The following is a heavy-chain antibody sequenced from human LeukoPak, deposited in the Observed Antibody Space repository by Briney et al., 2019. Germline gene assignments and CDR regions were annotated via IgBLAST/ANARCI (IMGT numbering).Heavy chain of an antibody. J-gene: IGHJ4*02. CDR2: IYSGGST. V-gene: IGHV3-66*02. CDR3: ARDPTKHSSSSPGDY. CDR1: GFTFGSYS. D-gene: IGHD6-6*01. Sequence: GGSLRLSCAASGFTFGSYSMNWVRQAPGKGLKWVSVIYSGGSTYYADSVKGRFTISRDNSKNTLYLQMNSLRAEDTAVYYCARDPTKHSSSSPGDYWGQGTLVTVSS.